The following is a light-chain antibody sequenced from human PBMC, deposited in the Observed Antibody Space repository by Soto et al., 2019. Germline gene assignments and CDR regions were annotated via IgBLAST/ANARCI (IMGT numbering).Light chain of an antibody. CDR2: GAS. Sequence: EIVMTQSPATLSVSPGERATLSCRATQSVTRYLAWYQQRPGQTPRLLIYGASNRATGIPDRFSGSGSGTDFTLTISRLEPEDFAVYFCQQYGNSPLTFGGGTKVDIK. V-gene: IGKV3-20*01. CDR1: QSVTRY. J-gene: IGKJ4*01. CDR3: QQYGNSPLT.